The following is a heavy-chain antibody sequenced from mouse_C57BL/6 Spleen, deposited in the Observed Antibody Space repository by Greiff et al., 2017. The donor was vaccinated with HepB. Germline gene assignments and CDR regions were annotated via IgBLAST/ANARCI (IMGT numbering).Heavy chain of an antibody. Sequence: QVQLQQPGAELVKPGASVKMSCKASGYTFTSYWITWVKQRPGQGLEWIGDIYPGSGSTNYNEKFKSKATLTVDTSSSTAYMQLSSLTSEDSAVYYCASTVVATYYAMDYWGQGTSVTVSS. CDR1: GYTFTSYW. CDR2: IYPGSGST. J-gene: IGHJ4*01. D-gene: IGHD1-1*01. V-gene: IGHV1-55*01. CDR3: ASTVVATYYAMDY.